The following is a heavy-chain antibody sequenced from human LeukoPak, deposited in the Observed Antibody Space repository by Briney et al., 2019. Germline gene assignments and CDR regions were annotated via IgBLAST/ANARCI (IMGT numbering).Heavy chain of an antibody. CDR3: ATVVLYSGYYFDY. Sequence: ASVKVSCEVSGYTLTELSMHWVRQAPGKGLEWMGGFDPEDVATIYAQKFQGRVTMTEDTSTDTAYMELSSLRSEDTAVYYCATVVLYSGYYFDYWGQGTLVTVSS. J-gene: IGHJ4*02. CDR2: FDPEDVAT. V-gene: IGHV1-24*01. CDR1: GYTLTELS. D-gene: IGHD5-12*01.